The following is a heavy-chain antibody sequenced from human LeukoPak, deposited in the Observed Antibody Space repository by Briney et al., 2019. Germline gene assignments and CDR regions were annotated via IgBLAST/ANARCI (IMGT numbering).Heavy chain of an antibody. V-gene: IGHV1-2*02. CDR1: GYTFTGYY. D-gene: IGHD3-22*01. CDR2: INPNSGGT. Sequence: ASVKVSCKASGYTFTGYYMHWVRQAPGQGLEWMGWINPNSGGTNYAQKFPGRVTMTSDTSISTAYMELSRLRSDDTAVYYCARATPRIKWLLLRRYFDYWGQGTLVTVSS. CDR3: ARATPRIKWLLLRRYFDY. J-gene: IGHJ4*02.